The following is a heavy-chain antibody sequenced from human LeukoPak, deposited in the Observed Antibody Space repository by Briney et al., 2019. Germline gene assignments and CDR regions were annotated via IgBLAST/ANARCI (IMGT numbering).Heavy chain of an antibody. Sequence: ASVKVCFKAAGYTFTSYGISWVRQAPGQGLEWMGWISAYNGNTNYAQKLQGRVTMTTDTSTSTAYMELRSLRSDDTAVYYCARNADSDMIWGDAFDNWGQGTMVTVSS. V-gene: IGHV1-18*01. D-gene: IGHD3/OR15-3a*01. CDR2: ISAYNGNT. J-gene: IGHJ3*02. CDR1: GYTFTSYG. CDR3: ARNADSDMIWGDAFDN.